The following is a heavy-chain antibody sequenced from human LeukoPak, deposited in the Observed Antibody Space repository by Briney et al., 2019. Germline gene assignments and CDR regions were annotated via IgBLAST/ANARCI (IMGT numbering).Heavy chain of an antibody. CDR3: ARESGSYPRNFDY. CDR1: GGTFSSYA. Sequence: SVKVSCKASGGTFSSYAISWARQAPGQGLEWMGGIIPIFGTANYAQKFQGRVTITADESTSTAYKELSSLRSEDTAVYYCARESGSYPRNFDYWGQGTLVTVSS. J-gene: IGHJ4*02. D-gene: IGHD1-26*01. V-gene: IGHV1-69*13. CDR2: IIPIFGTA.